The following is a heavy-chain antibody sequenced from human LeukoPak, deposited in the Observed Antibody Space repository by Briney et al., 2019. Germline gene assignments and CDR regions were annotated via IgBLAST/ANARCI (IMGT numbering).Heavy chain of an antibody. CDR1: GFTFNNYW. Sequence: GGSLRLSCAASGFTFNNYWMSWVRQAPGKGLEWVANIKQDGSEIYYVDSVKGRFTISRDNTKNSVYLQMNSLRAEDTAVYYCARDSGDRYYWGQGTLVTVSS. CDR3: ARDSGDRYY. CDR2: IKQDGSEI. V-gene: IGHV3-7*01. D-gene: IGHD1-26*01. J-gene: IGHJ4*02.